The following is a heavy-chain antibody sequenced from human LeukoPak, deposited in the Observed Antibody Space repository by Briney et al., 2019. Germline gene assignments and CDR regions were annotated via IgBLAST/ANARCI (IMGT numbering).Heavy chain of an antibody. CDR2: FSGSGGST. Sequence: SGGSLRLSCAASGFTFSSYAMSWVRQAPGKGLEWVSTFSGSGGSTHYADSVKGRFTISRDNSKNTLYLQMNSLRAEDTAVYYCAKSHGYSYGFDYWGQGTLVTVSS. V-gene: IGHV3-23*01. CDR3: AKSHGYSYGFDY. J-gene: IGHJ4*02. D-gene: IGHD5-18*01. CDR1: GFTFSSYA.